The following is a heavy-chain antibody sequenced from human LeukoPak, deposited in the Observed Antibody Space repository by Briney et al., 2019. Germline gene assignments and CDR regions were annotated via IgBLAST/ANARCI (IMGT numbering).Heavy chain of an antibody. CDR1: GFTLSGYA. V-gene: IGHV3-30*04. Sequence: GGSLRLSCAASGFTLSGYAMHWVRQAPGKGLEWVAVISYDGSNKYYADSVEGRFTISRDNSKNTLYLQMNSLRAEDTAVYYCARGGKGYYYYYMDVWGKGTTVTVSS. D-gene: IGHD4-23*01. CDR3: ARGGKGYYYYYMDV. CDR2: ISYDGSNK. J-gene: IGHJ6*03.